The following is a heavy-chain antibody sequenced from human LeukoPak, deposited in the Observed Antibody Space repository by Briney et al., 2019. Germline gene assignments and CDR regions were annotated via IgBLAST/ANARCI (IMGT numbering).Heavy chain of an antibody. CDR3: ARIDIVVVPGAVASYGMDV. Sequence: ASVKVSCKASGYSFTSYGISWVRQAPGQGLEWMGWISAYNGNTRYAQKLQGRVTMTTDTSTSTAYMELRSLRSDDTAAYYCARIDIVVVPGAVASYGMDVWGQGTTVAVS. D-gene: IGHD2-2*01. CDR1: GYSFTSYG. V-gene: IGHV1-18*01. J-gene: IGHJ6*02. CDR2: ISAYNGNT.